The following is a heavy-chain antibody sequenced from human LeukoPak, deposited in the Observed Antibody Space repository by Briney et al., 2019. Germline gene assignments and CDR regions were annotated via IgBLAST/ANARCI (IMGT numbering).Heavy chain of an antibody. CDR2: IYYSGST. D-gene: IGHD6-19*01. Sequence: SETLSLTCTVSGGSISSYYWSWIRQPPGKGPEWIGYIYYSGSTNYNPSLKSRVTISLDTSKNQFSLKLSSVTTADTAVYYCARQNIAVAGRGGFDPWGQGTLVTVSS. CDR3: ARQNIAVAGRGGFDP. V-gene: IGHV4-59*01. CDR1: GGSISSYY. J-gene: IGHJ5*02.